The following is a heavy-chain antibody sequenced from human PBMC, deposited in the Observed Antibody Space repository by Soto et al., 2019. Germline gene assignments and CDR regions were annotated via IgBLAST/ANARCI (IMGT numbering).Heavy chain of an antibody. V-gene: IGHV4-39*02. J-gene: IGHJ6*02. CDR1: GDSISSSFYY. Sequence: SETLSLTCNVSGDSISSSFYYWGWIRQPPGKGLEWIGAIYYSGTTYYNQSLKTRVSLFLHTSENQFSLRLTSVTAADTAVYFCAREVSSWYGGYHYSYGMDVRGQGTTVTVSS. CDR2: IYYSGTT. D-gene: IGHD6-13*01. CDR3: AREVSSWYGGYHYSYGMDV.